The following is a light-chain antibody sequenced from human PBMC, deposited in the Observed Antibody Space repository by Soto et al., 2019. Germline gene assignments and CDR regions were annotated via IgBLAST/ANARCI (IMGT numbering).Light chain of an antibody. V-gene: IGLV2-14*01. CDR3: RSYPSSSLWV. Sequence: QSALTQPASVSGSPGQSITISCSGTSSDVGGYNYVSWYQQHPGEAQQLMIYDVSNPPSGLSNRFCGSKAGNTASVTICGLHADDDADYCCRSYPSSSLWVFGGGTKLTVL. J-gene: IGLJ3*02. CDR1: SSDVGGYNY. CDR2: DVS.